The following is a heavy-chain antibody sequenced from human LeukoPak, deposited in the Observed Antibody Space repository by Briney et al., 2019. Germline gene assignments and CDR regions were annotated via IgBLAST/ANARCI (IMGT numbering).Heavy chain of an antibody. V-gene: IGHV3-48*01. J-gene: IGHJ4*02. CDR2: ISAASRGI. D-gene: IGHD5-24*01. CDR1: GFTLSSYE. CDR3: ARGEYHQDGIGYNRFDN. Sequence: GGSLRLSCTVSGFTLSSYEMTWFRQAPGKGLEWISHISAASRGIYYADTVKGRFTISRDNAENSVFLQMRSLRPEDTAVYYCARGEYHQDGIGYNRFDNWGQGALVTVSS.